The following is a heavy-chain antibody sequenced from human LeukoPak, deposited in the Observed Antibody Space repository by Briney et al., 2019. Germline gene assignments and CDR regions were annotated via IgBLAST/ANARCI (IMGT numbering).Heavy chain of an antibody. V-gene: IGHV3-15*01. D-gene: IGHD3-10*01. Sequence: PGGSLRLSCAASEFTFSNAWMSWVRQAPGKGLEWVGRIKSKTDGGTTDYAAPVKGRFTISRDDSKNTLYLQMNSLKTEDTAVYYCTNPNYYGSGSYYYFDYWGQGTLVTVPS. CDR1: EFTFSNAW. CDR2: IKSKTDGGTT. CDR3: TNPNYYGSGSYYYFDY. J-gene: IGHJ4*02.